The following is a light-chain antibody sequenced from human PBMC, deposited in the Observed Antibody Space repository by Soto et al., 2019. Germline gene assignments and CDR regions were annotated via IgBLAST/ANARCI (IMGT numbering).Light chain of an antibody. Sequence: QSVLTQPPSASGSPGQSVTISCTGTSSDVGGYYYVSWYQQHPGKAPKLMIYGVSKRPSGVPDRFSGSKSGNTASLTVSGLQAEDEADYYCSSYAGTNTPYVFGTGTKVTVL. J-gene: IGLJ1*01. V-gene: IGLV2-8*01. CDR2: GVS. CDR3: SSYAGTNTPYV. CDR1: SSDVGGYYY.